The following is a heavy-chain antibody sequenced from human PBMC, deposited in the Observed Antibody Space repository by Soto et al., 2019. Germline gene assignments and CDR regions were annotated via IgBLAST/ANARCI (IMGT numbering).Heavy chain of an antibody. CDR1: GYTFTSYA. D-gene: IGHD4-17*01. V-gene: IGHV1-3*01. J-gene: IGHJ2*01. CDR2: INAGNGNT. CDR3: ARDPMTTVTIGWYFDL. Sequence: ASVKVSCKASGYTFTSYAMHWVRQAPGQRLEWMGWINAGNGNTKYSQKFQGRVTITRDTSASTAYMELSSLRSEDTAVYYCARDPMTTVTIGWYFDLWGRGTLVTVSS.